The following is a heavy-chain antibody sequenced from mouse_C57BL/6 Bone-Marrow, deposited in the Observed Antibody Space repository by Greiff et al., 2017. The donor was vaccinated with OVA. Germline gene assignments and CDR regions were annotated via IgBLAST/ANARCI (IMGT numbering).Heavy chain of an antibody. J-gene: IGHJ3*01. CDR3: ARGAY. V-gene: IGHV1-69*01. Sequence: QVQLQQPGAELVMPGASVKLSCKASGYTFTSYWMHWVKQRPGQGLEWIGEFDPSDSYTNYNQKFKGKSTLTVEKSSSTAYMQLSSLTSEDSAVYYCARGAYRGQATLVTVSA. CDR2: FDPSDSYT. CDR1: GYTFTSYW.